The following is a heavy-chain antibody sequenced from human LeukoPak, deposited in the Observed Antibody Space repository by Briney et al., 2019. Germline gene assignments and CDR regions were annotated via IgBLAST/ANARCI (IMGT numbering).Heavy chain of an antibody. Sequence: GGSLRLSCAASGFTFSGSAMHWVRQASGKGLEWVGRIRGKANSYATAYAASVKGRFTISRDDSKNTAYLQMNSLKTEDTAVYYCTSWRIVGATREAQRSFDYWGQGTLVTVSS. D-gene: IGHD1-26*01. CDR2: IRGKANSYAT. V-gene: IGHV3-73*01. CDR3: TSWRIVGATREAQRSFDY. CDR1: GFTFSGSA. J-gene: IGHJ4*02.